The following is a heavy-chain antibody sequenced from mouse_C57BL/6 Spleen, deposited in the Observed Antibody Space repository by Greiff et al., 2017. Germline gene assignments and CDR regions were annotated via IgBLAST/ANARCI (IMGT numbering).Heavy chain of an antibody. V-gene: IGHV1-9*01. J-gene: IGHJ2*01. CDR2: ILPGSGST. CDR1: GYTFTGYW. D-gene: IGHD4-1*01. CDR3: ARKVSWDNFDY. Sequence: QVKLQLSGAELMKPGASVKLSCKATGYTFTGYWIAWVKQRPGHGLEWIGKILPGSGSTYYNEMFKGKSTFSADTSSNTAYLQLSSLTTEDSAFYYCARKVSWDNFDYWGQGTTLSVSS.